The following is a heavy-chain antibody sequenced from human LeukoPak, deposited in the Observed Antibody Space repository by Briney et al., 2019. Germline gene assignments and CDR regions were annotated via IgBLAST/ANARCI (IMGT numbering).Heavy chain of an antibody. CDR2: IYYSGST. CDR3: ASHSYSSSSQYFQH. D-gene: IGHD6-6*01. J-gene: IGHJ1*01. V-gene: IGHV4-59*01. CDR1: GSSISSYY. Sequence: SETLSLTCTVSGSSISSYYWSWIRQPPGKGLEWIGYIYYSGSTNYNPSLKSRVTMSVDTSKNQFSLKLSSVTAADTAVYYCASHSYSSSSQYFQHWGQGTLVTVSS.